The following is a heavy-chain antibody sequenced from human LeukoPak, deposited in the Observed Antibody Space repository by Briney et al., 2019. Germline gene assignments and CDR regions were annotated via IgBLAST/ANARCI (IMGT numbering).Heavy chain of an antibody. CDR3: ARDVARMVRGGPGNY. J-gene: IGHJ4*02. V-gene: IGHV3-30-3*01. D-gene: IGHD3-10*01. Sequence: GRSLRLSCAASGFTFSSYAMHWVRQAPGKGLEWVAVISYDGSNKYYADSVKGRFTISRDNSKNTLYLQMNSLRAEDTAVYYCARDVARMVRGGPGNYWGQGTLVTVSS. CDR1: GFTFSSYA. CDR2: ISYDGSNK.